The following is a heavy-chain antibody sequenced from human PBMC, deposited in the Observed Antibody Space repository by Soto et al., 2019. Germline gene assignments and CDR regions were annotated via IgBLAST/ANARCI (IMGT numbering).Heavy chain of an antibody. CDR3: ARAPRVAAAGDFGS. CDR2: IYNSGST. CDR1: GASITSYY. Sequence: PSETLSLTCTVSGASITSYYWSWIRQPPGKGLEWIGYIYNSGSTTYNPSLKSRVTISGDTSKNRFSLKLSSVTATDTAVYYCARAPRVAAAGDFGSWGQGTLVTVSS. J-gene: IGHJ4*02. V-gene: IGHV4-59*01. D-gene: IGHD6-13*01.